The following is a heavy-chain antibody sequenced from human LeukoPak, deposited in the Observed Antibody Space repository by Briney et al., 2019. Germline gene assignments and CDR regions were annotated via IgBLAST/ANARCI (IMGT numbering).Heavy chain of an antibody. D-gene: IGHD2/OR15-2a*01. V-gene: IGHV1-2*02. CDR2: IGPHSTFT. CDR3: VREGEGPLSKDFDY. Sequence: ASMKVSCKSSGFTFTDHYIHWVRQGPGQGLEWMGYIGPHSTFTSSPQEFQGRVTMTRDASMSTAYMELTRLTSDDTAVYYCVREGEGPLSKDFDYWGQGTLVAVSS. CDR1: GFTFTDHY. J-gene: IGHJ4*02.